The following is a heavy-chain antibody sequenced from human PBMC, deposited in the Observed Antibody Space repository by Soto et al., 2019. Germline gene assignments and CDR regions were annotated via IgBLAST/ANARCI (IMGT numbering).Heavy chain of an antibody. CDR3: ARYFDWPSGFDI. CDR1: RGSISGYY. Sequence: QVLLQDSGPGLVKPSETLSLSCTVSRGSISGYYWSWIRQPPGKRLEWIGDINYRGSTNNNPSLKSRVTISVATSINHCSLNRRSVTAADTAVYYCARYFDWPSGFDIWGQGTMVTVSS. CDR2: INYRGST. V-gene: IGHV4-59*01. D-gene: IGHD3-9*01. J-gene: IGHJ3*02.